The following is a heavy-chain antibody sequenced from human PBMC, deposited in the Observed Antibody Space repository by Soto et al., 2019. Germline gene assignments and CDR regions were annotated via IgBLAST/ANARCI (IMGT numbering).Heavy chain of an antibody. CDR1: GDTLSRYT. Sequence: QVQLVQSGAEVRKPGSSVKVSCKASGDTLSRYTITWVRQAPGQGLEWMGRIIPNIGIADYAQKFRGRVTITADKSTSTAYMDLSSLRSEDTAVYYCARGGEPYYFDYWGQGTLVTVSS. J-gene: IGHJ4*02. CDR2: IIPNIGIA. CDR3: ARGGEPYYFDY. D-gene: IGHD3-16*01. V-gene: IGHV1-69*02.